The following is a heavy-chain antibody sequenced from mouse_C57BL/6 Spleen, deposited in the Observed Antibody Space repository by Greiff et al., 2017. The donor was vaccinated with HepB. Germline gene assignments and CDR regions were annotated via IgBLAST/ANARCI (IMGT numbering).Heavy chain of an antibody. CDR2: INPNNGGT. Sequence: EVQLQQSGPELVKPGASVKISCKASGYTFTDYYMNWVKQSHGQSLEWIGDINPNNGGTSYNQKFKGKATLTVDKSSSTAYMELRSLTSEDSAVYYCADGYDYAMDYWGQGTSVTVSS. D-gene: IGHD2-3*01. V-gene: IGHV1-26*01. J-gene: IGHJ4*01. CDR1: GYTFTDYY. CDR3: ADGYDYAMDY.